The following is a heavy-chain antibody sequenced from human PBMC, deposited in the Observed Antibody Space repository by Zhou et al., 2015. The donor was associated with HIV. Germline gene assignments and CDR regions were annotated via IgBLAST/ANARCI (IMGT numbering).Heavy chain of an antibody. Sequence: QVQLVQSGAEVKKPGSSVKVSCKASGGTFSSYTISWVRQAPGQGLEWMGRIIPILGIANYAQKFQGRVTITADKSTSTAYMELSSLRSEDTAVYYCASFHTSRNNWFDPWGQGTLVTVSS. D-gene: IGHD5-18*01. CDR2: IIPILGIA. CDR3: ASFHTSRNNWFDP. J-gene: IGHJ5*02. CDR1: GGTFSSYT. V-gene: IGHV1-69*02.